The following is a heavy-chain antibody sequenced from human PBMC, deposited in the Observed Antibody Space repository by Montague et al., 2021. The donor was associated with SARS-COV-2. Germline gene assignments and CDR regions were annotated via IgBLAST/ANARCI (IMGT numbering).Heavy chain of an antibody. J-gene: IGHJ5*02. V-gene: IGHV5-51*01. Sequence: QSGAEVKLPGESLKISCKTSGYNFTRYWIGWVRQMPGKGLEWMGIINPGDSDTKYSPSFQGQVTISADKSIGTAYLQWSSLKTSDTAMYYCARQPSNWYDPWGQGTLATVSS. CDR3: ARQPSNWYDP. CDR1: GYNFTRYW. CDR2: INPGDSDT.